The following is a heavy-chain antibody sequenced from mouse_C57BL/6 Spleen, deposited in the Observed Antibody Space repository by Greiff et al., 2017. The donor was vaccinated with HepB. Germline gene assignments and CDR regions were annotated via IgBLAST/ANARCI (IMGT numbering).Heavy chain of an antibody. J-gene: IGHJ1*03. V-gene: IGHV1-50*01. CDR3: ARKEIYYGNLWYFDV. CDR2: IDPSDSYT. CDR1: GYTFTSYW. Sequence: VQLQQPGAELVKPGASVKLSCKASGYTFTSYWMQWVKQRPGQGLEWIGEIDPSDSYTNYNQKFKGKATLTVDTSSSTAYMQLSSLTSEDSAVYYCARKEIYYGNLWYFDVWGTGTTVTVSS. D-gene: IGHD2-1*01.